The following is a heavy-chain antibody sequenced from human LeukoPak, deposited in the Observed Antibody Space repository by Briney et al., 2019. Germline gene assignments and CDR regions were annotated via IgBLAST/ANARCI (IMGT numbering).Heavy chain of an antibody. D-gene: IGHD2-21*02. V-gene: IGHV3-21*01. CDR2: ISSSGSYI. J-gene: IGHJ6*04. CDR1: GFTFSSYS. Sequence: PGGSLRLSCAASGFTFSSYSMNWVRQAPGKGLERVSSISSSGSYIYYADPVNGRFTISRDNAKNSLYLQMNSLRAEDTAVYYCARGYAYCGGDCYSGVEIDVWGKGTTVTVSS. CDR3: ARGYAYCGGDCYSGVEIDV.